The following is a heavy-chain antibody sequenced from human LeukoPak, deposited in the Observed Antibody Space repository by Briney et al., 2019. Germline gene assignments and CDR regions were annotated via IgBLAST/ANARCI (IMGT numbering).Heavy chain of an antibody. Sequence: SVKVSCKASGYTFTSYGISWVRQAPGQGLEWMGGIIPIFGTANYAQKFQGRVTITADESTSTAYMELSSLRSEDTAVCYCARDSPKTLGAFDIWGQGTMVTVSS. V-gene: IGHV1-69*13. CDR3: ARDSPKTLGAFDI. CDR1: GYTFTSYG. D-gene: IGHD6-13*01. J-gene: IGHJ3*02. CDR2: IIPIFGTA.